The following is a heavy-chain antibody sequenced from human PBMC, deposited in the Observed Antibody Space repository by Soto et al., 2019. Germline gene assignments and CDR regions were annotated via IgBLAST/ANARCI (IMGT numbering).Heavy chain of an antibody. J-gene: IGHJ4*02. V-gene: IGHV1-18*01. Sequence: ASVKGSCKASGFTFTSSAVQWVRPARGQGLEWIGWISAYNGNTNYAQKLQGRVTMTTDTSTSTAYMELRSLRSDDTAVYYCARQYSSGWYYFDYWGQGTLVTVSS. CDR3: ARQYSSGWYYFDY. D-gene: IGHD6-19*01. CDR2: ISAYNGNT. CDR1: GFTFTSSA.